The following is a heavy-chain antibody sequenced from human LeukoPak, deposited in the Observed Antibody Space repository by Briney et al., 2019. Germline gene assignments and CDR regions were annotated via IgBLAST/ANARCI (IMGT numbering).Heavy chain of an antibody. CDR2: ISAYNGNT. CDR3: ARDRSTMVRGAGAF. Sequence: ASVKVSCKASGYTFTSYGISWVRQAPGQGLEWMGWISAYNGNTNYAQRLQGRVTMTTDTSTSTAYMELRSLRSDDTAVYYCARDRSTMVRGAGAFWGQGTLVTVSS. CDR1: GYTFTSYG. J-gene: IGHJ4*02. D-gene: IGHD3-10*01. V-gene: IGHV1-18*01.